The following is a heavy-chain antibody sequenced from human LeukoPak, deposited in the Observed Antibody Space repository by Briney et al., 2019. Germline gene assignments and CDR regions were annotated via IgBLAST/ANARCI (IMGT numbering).Heavy chain of an antibody. Sequence: ASVKVSCKASGYTFTGYYLHWVRQAPGQGLEWMGWINPSGGTNYAQKFQGRATMTRDTSISTAYMELSSLRSEDTAVYYCARDQRPSRITIFGVVRYYMDVWGKGTTVTVSS. D-gene: IGHD3-3*01. CDR1: GYTFTGYY. V-gene: IGHV1-2*02. CDR3: ARDQRPSRITIFGVVRYYMDV. J-gene: IGHJ6*03. CDR2: INPSGGT.